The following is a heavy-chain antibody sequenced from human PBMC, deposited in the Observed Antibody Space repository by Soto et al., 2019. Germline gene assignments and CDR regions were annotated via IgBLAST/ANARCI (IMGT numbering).Heavy chain of an antibody. CDR3: ARAIYQNWGVVTAIRSLGYYYYGMDV. CDR2: IYYSGST. CDR1: GGSVSSGSYY. Sequence: SETLSLTCTVSGGSVSSGSYYWSWIRQPPGKGLEWIGYIYYSGSTNYNPSLKSRVTISVDTSKNQFSLKLSSVTAADTAVYYCARAIYQNWGVVTAIRSLGYYYYGMDVWGQGITVTVSS. J-gene: IGHJ6*02. D-gene: IGHD2-21*02. V-gene: IGHV4-61*01.